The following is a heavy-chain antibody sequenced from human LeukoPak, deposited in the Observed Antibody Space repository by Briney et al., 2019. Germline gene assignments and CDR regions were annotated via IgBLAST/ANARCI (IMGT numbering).Heavy chain of an antibody. J-gene: IGHJ3*02. Sequence: LGASERLSCKTSGYTFTANYMQWVRQAPGQGLEWMGWLNPKSGATKYAQKFQGRVTMTRDTSINTAYMELSRLTSDDTAVYYCARYRCKTTSGCEDTDAFDTWGPGTMVTVSS. CDR1: GYTFTANY. D-gene: IGHD2/OR15-2a*01. V-gene: IGHV1-2*03. CDR3: ARYRCKTTSGCEDTDAFDT. CDR2: LNPKSGAT.